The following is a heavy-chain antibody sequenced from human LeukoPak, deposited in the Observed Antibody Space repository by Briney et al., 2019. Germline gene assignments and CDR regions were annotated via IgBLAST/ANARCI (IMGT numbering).Heavy chain of an antibody. V-gene: IGHV1-18*01. Sequence: ASVKVSCKASGYSSTNYGISWVRQAPGQGLEWMGWISAYNGNTNYAQKFQGRVTMTTDTSTSTAYMELRSLRSDDTAVYYCARRSGSGFDYWGQGTLVTVSS. CDR1: GYSSTNYG. D-gene: IGHD6-19*01. CDR2: ISAYNGNT. J-gene: IGHJ4*02. CDR3: ARRSGSGFDY.